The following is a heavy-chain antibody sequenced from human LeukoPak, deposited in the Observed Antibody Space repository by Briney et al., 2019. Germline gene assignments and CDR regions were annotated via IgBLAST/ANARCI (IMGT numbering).Heavy chain of an antibody. D-gene: IGHD4-11*01. CDR2: IYYSGTT. Sequence: SETLSLTCTVSGGSIGSSDSFWGWIRQPPGTGLEWIGSIYYSGTTYYNPSLKSRVTISVDTSKNQFSLKLSSVTAADTAVYYCARLSDYTDPPVFDYWGQGTLVTVSS. V-gene: IGHV4-39*01. CDR3: ARLSDYTDPPVFDY. CDR1: GGSIGSSDSF. J-gene: IGHJ4*02.